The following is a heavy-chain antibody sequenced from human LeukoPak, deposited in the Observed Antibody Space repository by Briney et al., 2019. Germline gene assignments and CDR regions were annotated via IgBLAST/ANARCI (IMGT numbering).Heavy chain of an antibody. V-gene: IGHV1-69*04. CDR1: GGTFSSYA. CDR3: ARSPAAAASYYFDY. CDR2: IIPILGIA. Sequence: EASVKVSCKASGGTFSSYAISWVRQAPGQGLEWMGRIIPILGIANYAQKFQGRVTITADKSTSTAYMELSSLRSEDTAVYYCARSPAAAASYYFDYWGQGTLATVSS. D-gene: IGHD6-13*01. J-gene: IGHJ4*02.